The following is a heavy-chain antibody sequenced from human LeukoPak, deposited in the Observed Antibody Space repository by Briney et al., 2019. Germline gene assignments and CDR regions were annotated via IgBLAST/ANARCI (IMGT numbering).Heavy chain of an antibody. CDR2: ISGSGGST. Sequence: GGSLRLSCAASGFTFSSYAMSWVRQAPGKGLEWVSAISGSGGSTYYADSVKGRFTISRDNSKNTLYLQMNSLRAEDTAVYYCARTTLWFGEGNFDYWGQGTPVTVSS. V-gene: IGHV3-23*01. CDR1: GFTFSSYA. J-gene: IGHJ4*02. D-gene: IGHD3-10*01. CDR3: ARTTLWFGEGNFDY.